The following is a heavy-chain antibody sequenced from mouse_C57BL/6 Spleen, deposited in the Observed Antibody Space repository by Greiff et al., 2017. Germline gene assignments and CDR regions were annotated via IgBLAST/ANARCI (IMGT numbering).Heavy chain of an antibody. V-gene: IGHV1-15*01. CDR1: GYTFTDYE. Sequence: QVQLKESGAELVRPGASVTLSCKASGYTFTDYEMHWVKQTPVHGLEWIGAIDPETGGTAYNQKFKGKAILTADKSSSTAYMELRSLTSEDSAVYYCTSAVATSIVHCCAMDYWGQGTSVTVSA. J-gene: IGHJ4*01. D-gene: IGHD1-1*01. CDR3: TSAVATSIVHCCAMDY. CDR2: IDPETGGT.